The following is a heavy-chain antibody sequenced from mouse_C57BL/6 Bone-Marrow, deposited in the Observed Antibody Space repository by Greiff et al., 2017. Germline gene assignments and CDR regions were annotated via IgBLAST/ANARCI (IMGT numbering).Heavy chain of an antibody. D-gene: IGHD2-4*01. Sequence: EVQLQQSGPELVKPGASVKISCKASGYSFTDYNMNWVKQSNGKSLEWIGVIHPNYGSTSYNQKFKGKATLTVDQSSSTAYMELNILTSVDSAVYYGARVYDYDYAMDYWGQGTSVTVSS. J-gene: IGHJ4*01. V-gene: IGHV1-39*01. CDR2: IHPNYGST. CDR3: ARVYDYDYAMDY. CDR1: GYSFTDYN.